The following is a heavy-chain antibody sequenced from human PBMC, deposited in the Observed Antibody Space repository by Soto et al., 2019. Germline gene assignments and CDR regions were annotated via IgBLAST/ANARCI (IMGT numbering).Heavy chain of an antibody. D-gene: IGHD3-3*02. CDR1: GYTFSAYT. CDR2: INAGSGNT. Sequence: QAQLVQSGAEMKKPGASVKVSCKATGYTFSAYTMNWVRQAPGQSREWMGWINAGSGNTKYSQSFQGRVSITRDTSASTVYMELTGLTSEDTAVYYCARDTETLGPRANDALDIWGQGTMVTVSS. V-gene: IGHV1-3*01. CDR3: ARDTETLGPRANDALDI. J-gene: IGHJ3*02.